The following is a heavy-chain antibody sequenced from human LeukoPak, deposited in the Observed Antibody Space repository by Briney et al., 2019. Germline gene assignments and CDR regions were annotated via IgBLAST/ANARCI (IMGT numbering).Heavy chain of an antibody. CDR1: GGSISSYY. CDR3: ARGGGVAVTIFDY. V-gene: IGHV4-59*01. CDR2: IYYSGST. Sequence: SETLSLTCTVSGGSISSYYWSWIRQPPGKGLEWIGYIYYSGSTNYNPSLKSRVTISVDTSKNQFSLKLSSVTAADTAVYYCARGGGVAVTIFDYWGQGTLVTVSS. J-gene: IGHJ4*02. D-gene: IGHD2-21*02.